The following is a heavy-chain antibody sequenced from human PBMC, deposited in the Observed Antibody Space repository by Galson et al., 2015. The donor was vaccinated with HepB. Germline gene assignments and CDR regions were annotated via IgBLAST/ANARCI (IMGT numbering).Heavy chain of an antibody. CDR1: GFTFSSYA. J-gene: IGHJ4*02. Sequence: SLRLSCAASGFTFSSYAMSWVRQAPGKGLEWVSAISGSGGSTYYADSVKGRFTISRDNSKNTLYLQMNSLRAGDTAVYYCAKATPFLYSSGWYYFDYWGQGTLVTVSS. D-gene: IGHD6-19*01. V-gene: IGHV3-23*01. CDR2: ISGSGGST. CDR3: AKATPFLYSSGWYYFDY.